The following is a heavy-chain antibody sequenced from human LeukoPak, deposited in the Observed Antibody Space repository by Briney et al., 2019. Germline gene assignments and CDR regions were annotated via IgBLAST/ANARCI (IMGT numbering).Heavy chain of an antibody. J-gene: IGHJ6*02. CDR2: ISGSGGNT. V-gene: IGHV3-23*01. CDR3: ARGYSSSWYGTGYYYYGMDV. D-gene: IGHD6-13*01. Sequence: GGSLRLSCAASGFTFSSYAMSWVRQAPGKGLEWVSTISGSGGNTYYADSVKGRFTISRDNSKNTLYLQMNSLRAEDTAVYYCARGYSSSWYGTGYYYYGMDVWGQGTTVTVSS. CDR1: GFTFSSYA.